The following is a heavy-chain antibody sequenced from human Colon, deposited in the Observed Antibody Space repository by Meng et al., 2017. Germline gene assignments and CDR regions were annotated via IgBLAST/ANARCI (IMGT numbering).Heavy chain of an antibody. V-gene: IGHV1-69*08. CDR3: ARDGASSSGYPLFV. CDR2: IRHILGIA. J-gene: IGHJ4*02. Sequence: QVQLVQSGAEGKKPGASVKGSCKASGGTFSSDTISWVRQAPGQGLEWMGRIRHILGIANYAQKFQGRVTITADKSTSTAYMELSSLRSEDTAVYYCARDGASSSGYPLFVWGQGTLVTVSS. CDR1: GGTFSSDT. D-gene: IGHD3-22*01.